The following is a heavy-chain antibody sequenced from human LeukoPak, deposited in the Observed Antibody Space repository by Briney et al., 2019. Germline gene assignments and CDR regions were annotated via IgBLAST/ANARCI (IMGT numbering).Heavy chain of an antibody. CDR1: GYSFTGYY. J-gene: IGHJ4*02. CDR3: ARGRLGATNSFNY. CDR2: MSPNSGNT. D-gene: IGHD1-26*01. Sequence: ASVKVSCKASGYSFTGYYMHWVRQAPGQGLEWMGWMSPNSGNTGYAQKFQGRVTITMNTSISTAYMELSSLRSEDTAVYYCARGRLGATNSFNYWGQGTLVTVSS. V-gene: IGHV1-8*03.